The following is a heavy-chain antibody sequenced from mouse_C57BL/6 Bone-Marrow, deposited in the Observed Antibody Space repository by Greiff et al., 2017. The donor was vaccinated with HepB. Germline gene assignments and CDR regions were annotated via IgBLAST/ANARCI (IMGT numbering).Heavy chain of an antibody. CDR1: GFTLSDYG. Sequence: EVMLVESGGGLVKPGGSLKLSCAASGFTLSDYGMHWVRQAPEKGLEWVAYISSGSSTIYYADTVKGRFTISRDNAKNTLFLQMTSLRSEDTAMYYCASPNYYGSTYYYAMDYWGQGTSVTVSS. J-gene: IGHJ4*01. CDR3: ASPNYYGSTYYYAMDY. V-gene: IGHV5-17*01. D-gene: IGHD1-1*01. CDR2: ISSGSSTI.